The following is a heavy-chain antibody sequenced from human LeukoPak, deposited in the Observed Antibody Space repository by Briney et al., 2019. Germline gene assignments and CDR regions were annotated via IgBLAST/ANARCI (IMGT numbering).Heavy chain of an antibody. D-gene: IGHD3-22*01. CDR2: IYHSGST. Sequence: PSETLSLTCTVSGYSISRGYSWGWIRQPPGKGLEWIGNIYHSGSTNYSPSLKSRVTISVDTSKNQFSLKLSSVTAADTAVYFCAREDYYNSGGYYLDYWGQGTLVTVFS. J-gene: IGHJ4*02. CDR3: AREDYYNSGGYYLDY. V-gene: IGHV4-38-2*02. CDR1: GYSISRGYS.